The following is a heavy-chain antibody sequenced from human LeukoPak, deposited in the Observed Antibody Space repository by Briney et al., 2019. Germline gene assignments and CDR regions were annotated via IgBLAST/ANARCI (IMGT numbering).Heavy chain of an antibody. D-gene: IGHD5-18*01. J-gene: IGHJ4*02. CDR1: GYTFTGFY. CDR2: INPKSGGT. V-gene: IGHV1-2*02. Sequence: ASVKVSCKASGYTFTGFYIHWVRQAPGQGLEWMGWINPKSGGTNYAQKFQGRVTMTRDTSISTAYMDMSSLRSDDTAVYYCARAPSGYSYDHPYYFDSWGQGTLVTVSS. CDR3: ARAPSGYSYDHPYYFDS.